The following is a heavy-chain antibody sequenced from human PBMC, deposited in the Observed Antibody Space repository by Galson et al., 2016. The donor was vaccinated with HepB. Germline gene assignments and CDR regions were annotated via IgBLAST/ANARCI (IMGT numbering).Heavy chain of an antibody. J-gene: IGHJ4*02. V-gene: IGHV3-30*03. Sequence: SLRLSCAASGFAFRTYSMNWVRQAPGKGLEWVAVISYDGSNKYYADSVKGRFTISRDNSKSTLYLQMNSLRAEDTAVFYCARVAKRANRLWFGELKGFDYWGQGTLVTVSS. CDR1: GFAFRTYS. D-gene: IGHD3-10*01. CDR3: ARVAKRANRLWFGELKGFDY. CDR2: ISYDGSNK.